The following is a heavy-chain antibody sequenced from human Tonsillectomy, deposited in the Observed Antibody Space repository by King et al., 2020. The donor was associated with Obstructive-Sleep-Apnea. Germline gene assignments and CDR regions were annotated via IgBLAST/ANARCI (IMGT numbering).Heavy chain of an antibody. Sequence: PLQESGPGLVKPSETLSLTCTVSGGSISSSSYYWGWIRQPPGKGLEWIGSIYYSGRTYYNPSPSLKSRVTISVDTSKNQFSLKLSSVTAADTAVYYWARHPGYGSGSYYFDYWGQGTLVTVSS. J-gene: IGHJ4*02. CDR3: ARHPGYGSGSYYFDY. D-gene: IGHD3-10*01. CDR2: IYYSGRT. V-gene: IGHV4-39*01. CDR1: GGSISSSSYY.